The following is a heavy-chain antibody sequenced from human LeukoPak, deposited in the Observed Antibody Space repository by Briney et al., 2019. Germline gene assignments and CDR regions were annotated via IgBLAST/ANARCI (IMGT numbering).Heavy chain of an antibody. CDR2: ISSSSSTI. V-gene: IGHV3-48*04. CDR1: GFTFSSYS. J-gene: IGHJ5*02. Sequence: GGSLRLSCAASGFTFSSYSMNWVRQAPGKGLEWVSYISSSSSTIYYADSVKGRFTISRDNAKNSLYLQMNSLRAEDTAVYYCARGSAWVLEWLARFDPWGQGTLVTVSS. D-gene: IGHD3-3*01. CDR3: ARGSAWVLEWLARFDP.